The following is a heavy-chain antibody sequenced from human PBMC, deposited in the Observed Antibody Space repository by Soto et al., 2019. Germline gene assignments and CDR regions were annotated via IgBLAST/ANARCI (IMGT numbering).Heavy chain of an antibody. CDR2: IYPGDSDT. CDR3: ARHLSIPTPYSSSWQPWVWFDP. CDR1: GYSFTSYW. J-gene: IGHJ5*02. Sequence: GESLKISCKGSGYSFTSYWIGWVRQMPGKGLEWMGIIYPGDSDTRYSPSFQGQVTISADKSISTAYLQWSSLKASDTAMYYCARHLSIPTPYSSSWQPWVWFDPWGQGTLVTVSS. V-gene: IGHV5-51*01. D-gene: IGHD6-13*01.